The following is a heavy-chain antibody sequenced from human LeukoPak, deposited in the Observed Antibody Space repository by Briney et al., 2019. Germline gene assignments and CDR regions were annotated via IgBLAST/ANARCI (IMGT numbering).Heavy chain of an antibody. J-gene: IGHJ4*02. CDR1: GYSENFYG. D-gene: IGHD3-3*01. V-gene: IGHV1-18*01. Sequence: ASVKVSCKTSGYSENFYGITWVRQVAGQGLEWMGWISAYNGNTNYAQKLQGRVTMTTDTSTSTAYMELRSLRSDDTAVYYCARDRHYDFWSGYPTSGYYFDYWGQGTLVTVSS. CDR2: ISAYNGNT. CDR3: ARDRHYDFWSGYPTSGYYFDY.